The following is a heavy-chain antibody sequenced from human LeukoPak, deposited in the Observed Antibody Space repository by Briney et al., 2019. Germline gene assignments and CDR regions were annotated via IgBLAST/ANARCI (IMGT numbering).Heavy chain of an antibody. CDR3: ASTGYGYSYGYFDY. CDR2: ISGSDGNTK. J-gene: IGHJ4*02. Sequence: GGSLRLSCAASGFTFSDYYMTWIRQAPGKGLEWVSYISGSDGNTKHYADSVKGRFTISRDNAKNSLYLQMNSLRAEDTAVYYCASTGYGYSYGYFDYWGQGTLVTVSS. D-gene: IGHD5-18*01. CDR1: GFTFSDYY. V-gene: IGHV3-11*04.